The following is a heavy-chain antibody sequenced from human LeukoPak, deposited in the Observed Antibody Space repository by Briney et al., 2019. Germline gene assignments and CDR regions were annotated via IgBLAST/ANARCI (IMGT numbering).Heavy chain of an antibody. D-gene: IGHD6-19*01. CDR1: GFTFSNYA. Sequence: GGSLRLSCAASGFTFSNYAMHWARQAPGKGLEWVSGISWNSGSIGYADSVKGRFTISRDNAKNSLYLQMNSLRAEDTALYYCAKAPHSSGWYHHLDYWGQGTLVTVSS. CDR2: ISWNSGSI. V-gene: IGHV3-9*01. CDR3: AKAPHSSGWYHHLDY. J-gene: IGHJ4*02.